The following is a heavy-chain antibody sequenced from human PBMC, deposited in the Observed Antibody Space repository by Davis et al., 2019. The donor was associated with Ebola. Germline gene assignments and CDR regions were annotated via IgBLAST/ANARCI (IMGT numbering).Heavy chain of an antibody. D-gene: IGHD6-13*01. CDR3: ARGLSVIAQQLVLGNYYGMDV. V-gene: IGHV1-8*01. CDR1: GYTFTSYD. J-gene: IGHJ6*04. CDR2: MNPNSGNT. Sequence: AASVLVSCNASGYTFTSYDINWVRQATGQGLEWMGWMNPNSGNTGYAPKFQGRVTMTRNTSISTAYMELSSLRSEDTAVYYCARGLSVIAQQLVLGNYYGMDVWGKGTTVTVSS.